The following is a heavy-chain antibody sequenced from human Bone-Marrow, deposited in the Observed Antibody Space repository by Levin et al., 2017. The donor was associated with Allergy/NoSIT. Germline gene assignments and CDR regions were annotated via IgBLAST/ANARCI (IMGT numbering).Heavy chain of an antibody. V-gene: IGHV3-7*01. Sequence: AGGSLRLSCAASGFNLRDYYMTWVRQAPGKGLEWVAHINPAGDEKSYVDSVLGRFTISRDNADNSLFLQMNSLREDDTAVYYCARVSTGDRWSNYSGLHILDVWGQGTTVTVSS. CDR3: ARVSTGDRWSNYSGLHILDV. D-gene: IGHD3-3*01. CDR2: INPAGDEK. J-gene: IGHJ6*02. CDR1: GFNLRDYY.